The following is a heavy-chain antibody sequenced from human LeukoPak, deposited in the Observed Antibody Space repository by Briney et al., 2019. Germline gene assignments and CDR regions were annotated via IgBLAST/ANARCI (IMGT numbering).Heavy chain of an antibody. Sequence: ASVKVSCKASGYTFTSYGISWVRQAPGQGLEWMGWISAYNGNTNYAQKLQGRVTMTRDTSTSTVYMELSSLRSDDTAVYYCARDYYDSSGYFDYWGQGTLVTVSS. J-gene: IGHJ4*02. CDR2: ISAYNGNT. D-gene: IGHD3-22*01. V-gene: IGHV1-18*04. CDR3: ARDYYDSSGYFDY. CDR1: GYTFTSYG.